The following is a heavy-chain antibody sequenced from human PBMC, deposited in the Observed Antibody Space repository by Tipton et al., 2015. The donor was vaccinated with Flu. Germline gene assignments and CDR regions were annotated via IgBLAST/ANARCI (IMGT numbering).Heavy chain of an antibody. CDR2: ISGSGGST. CDR1: GFTFSSYA. V-gene: IGHV3-23*01. J-gene: IGHJ6*03. CDR3: AKGVTDCSGGSCYMWDYYYMDV. D-gene: IGHD2-15*01. Sequence: SLRLSCAASGFTFSSYAMSWVRQAPGKGLEWVSAISGSGGSTYYADSVKGRFTISRDNSKNTLYLQMNSLRAEDTAVYYCAKGVTDCSGGSCYMWDYYYMDVWGKGTTVTVSS.